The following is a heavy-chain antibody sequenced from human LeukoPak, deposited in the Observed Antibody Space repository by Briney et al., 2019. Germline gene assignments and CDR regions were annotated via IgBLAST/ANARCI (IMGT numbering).Heavy chain of an antibody. Sequence: ASVKVSCKASGYTFTSYGISWARQAPGQGLEWMGWISAYNGNTNYAQKLQGRVTMTTDTSTSTAYMELRSLRSDDTAVYYCARDISVVVVPAAIRDYAFDIWGQGTMVTVSS. V-gene: IGHV1-18*01. CDR3: ARDISVVVVPAAIRDYAFDI. CDR2: ISAYNGNT. J-gene: IGHJ3*02. CDR1: GYTFTSYG. D-gene: IGHD2-2*02.